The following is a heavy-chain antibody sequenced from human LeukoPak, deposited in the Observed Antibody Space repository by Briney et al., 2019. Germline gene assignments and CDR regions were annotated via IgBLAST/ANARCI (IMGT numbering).Heavy chain of an antibody. Sequence: PSETLSLTCTVSGGSISSGGYYWSWIRQPPGKGLEWIGYIYHSGSTYYNPSLKSRVTISVDRSKNQFSLKLSSVTAADTAVYYCARGPPPPYSGSYSYWGQGTLVTVSS. D-gene: IGHD1-26*01. V-gene: IGHV4-30-2*01. CDR3: ARGPPPPYSGSYSY. CDR1: GGSISSGGYY. J-gene: IGHJ4*02. CDR2: IYHSGST.